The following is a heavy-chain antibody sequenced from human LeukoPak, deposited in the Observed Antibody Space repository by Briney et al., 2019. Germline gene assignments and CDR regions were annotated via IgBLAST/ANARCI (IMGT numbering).Heavy chain of an antibody. D-gene: IGHD5-18*01. CDR3: AKDLGEYSYGYSGDAFDI. V-gene: IGHV3-23*01. CDR1: GFTFSSYA. Sequence: GGSLRLSCAASGFTFSSYAMSWVRQAPGKGLEWVSAISGSGGSTYYAGSVKGRFTISRDSSKNTLYLQMNSLRAEDTAVYYCAKDLGEYSYGYSGDAFDIWGQGTMVTVSS. CDR2: ISGSGGST. J-gene: IGHJ3*02.